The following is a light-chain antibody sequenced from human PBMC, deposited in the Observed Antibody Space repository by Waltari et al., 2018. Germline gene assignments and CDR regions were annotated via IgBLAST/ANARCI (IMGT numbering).Light chain of an antibody. CDR1: ALPTQF. J-gene: IGLJ3*02. CDR3: QSADYTHTV. Sequence: SFELTQPPSVSVSPGQTASITCSGDALPTQFAYWYQKKPGQAPVLIIYKDSERPSGVPERFSGSTSGTTVTLTISGVQAEDEADYFCQSADYTHTVFGGGTKLTVL. CDR2: KDS. V-gene: IGLV3-25*03.